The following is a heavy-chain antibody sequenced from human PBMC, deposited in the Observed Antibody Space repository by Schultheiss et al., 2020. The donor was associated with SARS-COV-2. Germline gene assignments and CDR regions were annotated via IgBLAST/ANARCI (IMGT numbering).Heavy chain of an antibody. Sequence: GESLKISCAASGFLFSTYSMHWVRQAPGRGLEWISHINSGSNSIHYAASVKGRFTISRDNAKNSLYLQMNSLRAEDTAVYYCARAGDTTPYLDYWGQGTLVTVSS. D-gene: IGHD1-26*01. V-gene: IGHV3-48*04. CDR2: INSGSNSI. CDR1: GFLFSTYS. CDR3: ARAGDTTPYLDY. J-gene: IGHJ4*02.